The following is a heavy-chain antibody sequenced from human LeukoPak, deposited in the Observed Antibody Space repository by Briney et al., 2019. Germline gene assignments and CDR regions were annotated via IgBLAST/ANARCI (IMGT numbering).Heavy chain of an antibody. CDR1: GGSISSSSYY. CDR3: ARKRGWCGELLSEYYFDY. Sequence: SETLSLTCTVSGGSISSSSYYWGWIRQPPGTGLEWLGSIYYSGSTYYNPSLKSRVTISVDTSKNQFSLKLSSVTAADTAVYYCARKRGWCGELLSEYYFDYWGQGTLVTVSS. D-gene: IGHD3-10*01. CDR2: IYYSGST. V-gene: IGHV4-39*01. J-gene: IGHJ4*02.